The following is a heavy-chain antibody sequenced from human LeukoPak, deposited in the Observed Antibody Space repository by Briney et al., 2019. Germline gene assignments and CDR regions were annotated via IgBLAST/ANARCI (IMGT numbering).Heavy chain of an antibody. J-gene: IGHJ4*02. V-gene: IGHV3-23*01. CDR1: GFAFARYG. CDR2: ISGSGSAT. CDR3: AKEDGSGSYYNGPLDY. Sequence: GGSLRLSCAASGFAFARYGMNWVRQAPGKGLEWVSGISGSGSATFYADSVKGRFAISRDNSKNMVYLQMNSLRAEDTAVYYCAKEDGSGSYYNGPLDYWGQGTLVTVSS. D-gene: IGHD3-10*01.